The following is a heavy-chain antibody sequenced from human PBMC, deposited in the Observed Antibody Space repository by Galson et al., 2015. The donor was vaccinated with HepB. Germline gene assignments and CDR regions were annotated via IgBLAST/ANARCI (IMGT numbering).Heavy chain of an antibody. CDR2: TNPSGGYT. CDR3: ARDCSGGDCYSDFDY. Sequence: SVKVSCKASGYTFTRYHMHWVRQAPGQGLEWMGITNPSGGYTDYAQKFQGRVTMTSDTSTSTVYMEPSSLRSEDTAVYYCARDCSGGDCYSDFDYWGQGSLVTVSP. J-gene: IGHJ4*02. D-gene: IGHD2-21*02. V-gene: IGHV1-46*01. CDR1: GYTFTRYH.